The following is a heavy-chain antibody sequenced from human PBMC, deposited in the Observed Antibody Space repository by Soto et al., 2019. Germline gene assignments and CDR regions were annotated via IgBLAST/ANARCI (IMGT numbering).Heavy chain of an antibody. V-gene: IGHV3-23*01. Sequence: EVQLLESGGGLVQPEGSLRLSCAASGFSFRTYAMSWVRQAPRKGLEWVSGISGSGGTTYYADSVKGRFTISRDNSKNTLYLQVNSLRAEDTAVYYCAKDQAAAGTISRYFQHWGQGTLVTVSS. D-gene: IGHD6-13*01. CDR2: ISGSGGTT. J-gene: IGHJ1*01. CDR3: AKDQAAAGTISRYFQH. CDR1: GFSFRTYA.